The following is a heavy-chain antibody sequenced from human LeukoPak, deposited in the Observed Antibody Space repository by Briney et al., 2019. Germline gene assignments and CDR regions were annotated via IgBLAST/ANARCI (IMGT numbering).Heavy chain of an antibody. CDR3: ARDGTAAGLYFDL. CDR1: GFTFTDYW. Sequence: GGSLRLSCAVSGFTFTDYWMNWVRQAPGKGLEWVASIRQDGGEKSYVDSVKGRFTISRDNTKSSLHLQINSLGAEDTAVYYCARDGTAAGLYFDLWGQGTLVTVSS. CDR2: IRQDGGEK. V-gene: IGHV3-7*01. D-gene: IGHD6-13*01. J-gene: IGHJ4*01.